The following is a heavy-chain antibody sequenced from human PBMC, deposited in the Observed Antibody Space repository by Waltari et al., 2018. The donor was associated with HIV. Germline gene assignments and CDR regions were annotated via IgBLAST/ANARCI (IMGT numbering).Heavy chain of an antibody. J-gene: IGHJ4*02. CDR2: INAGNGNT. V-gene: IGHV1-3*01. D-gene: IGHD3-22*01. CDR3: ARAAHSYYDSSPYYFDY. CDR1: GYTFTSYA. Sequence: QVQLVQSGAEVKKPGASVKVSCKPSGYTFTSYAMHWVRQAPGQRLEWMGWINAGNGNTKYSRKFQGGVTITRDTSASTAYMELSSLRSEDTAVYYCARAAHSYYDSSPYYFDYWGQGSLVTVSS.